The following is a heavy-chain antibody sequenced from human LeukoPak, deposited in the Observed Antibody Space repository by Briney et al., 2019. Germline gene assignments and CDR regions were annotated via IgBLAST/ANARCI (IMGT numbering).Heavy chain of an antibody. CDR1: GVTFITYD. Sequence: PGGSLRLSCAASGVTFITYDMNWVRQAPGKGREGVSYILRSGDTIHYADSVKGRFIISRDNAKNSLYLQMNSLRVEDTAIYYCASHFYSSGRSYRMGNWGQGTLVTVSS. D-gene: IGHD3-22*01. J-gene: IGHJ4*02. CDR2: ILRSGDTI. V-gene: IGHV3-48*03. CDR3: ASHFYSSGRSYRMGN.